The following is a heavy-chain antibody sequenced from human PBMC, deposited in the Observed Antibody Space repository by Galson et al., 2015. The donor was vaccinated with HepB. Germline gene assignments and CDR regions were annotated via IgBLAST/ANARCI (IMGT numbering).Heavy chain of an antibody. CDR3: ARDRGNSGSYTDWYFEL. V-gene: IGHV3-13*01. Sequence: SLRLSCAASGFTFSSYDMHWVRHATGKGLEWVSAIGTAGDTYYPGSVKGRFTISRENAKNSLYLQMNSLRAGDTAMYYCARDRGNSGSYTDWYFELWGRGTLVTVSS. CDR1: GFTFSSYD. CDR2: IGTAGDT. D-gene: IGHD1-26*01. J-gene: IGHJ2*01.